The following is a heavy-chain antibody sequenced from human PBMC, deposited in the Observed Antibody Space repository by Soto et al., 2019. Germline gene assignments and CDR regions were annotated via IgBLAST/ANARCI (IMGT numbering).Heavy chain of an antibody. Sequence: QVQLVQSGAEVKKPGASVKVSCKASGYTFTSYYMHWVRQAPGQGLEWMGIINPSGGSTSYAQKFRGRVTMTRDTSTSTVYMDLSSLRSEDTAVYYCATLPNYGGNSPGNWGQGTLVTVSS. CDR2: INPSGGST. CDR1: GYTFTSYY. CDR3: ATLPNYGGNSPGN. V-gene: IGHV1-46*01. D-gene: IGHD4-17*01. J-gene: IGHJ4*02.